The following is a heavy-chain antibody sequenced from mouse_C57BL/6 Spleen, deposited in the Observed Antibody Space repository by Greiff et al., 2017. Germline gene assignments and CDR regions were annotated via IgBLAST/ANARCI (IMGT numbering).Heavy chain of an antibody. CDR1: GFSLTSYG. CDR3: ARGAAQASFDY. J-gene: IGHJ2*01. V-gene: IGHV2-2*01. CDR2: IWSGGST. Sequence: QVQLQQSGPGLVQPSQSLSITCTVSGFSLTSYGVHWVRQSPGKGLEWLGVIWSGGSTDYNAAFISRLSISKDNSKSQVFFKMNSLQADDTAIYYCARGAAQASFDYWGQGTTLTVSS. D-gene: IGHD3-2*02.